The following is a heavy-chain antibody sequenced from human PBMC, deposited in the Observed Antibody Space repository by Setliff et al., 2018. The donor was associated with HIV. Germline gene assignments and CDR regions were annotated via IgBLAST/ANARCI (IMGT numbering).Heavy chain of an antibody. V-gene: IGHV4-4*02. CDR2: IYQSGRT. CDR3: ARARYSGSYWDAFDI. Sequence: SETLSLTCAVSGDSISSSNWWSWVRQPPGKGLEWIGEIYQSGRTNYNPSLKSRVTKSVDKSKNQFSLKLSSVTAADTAVYYCARARYSGSYWDAFDIWGQGTMVTVSS. J-gene: IGHJ3*02. D-gene: IGHD1-26*01. CDR1: GDSISSSNW.